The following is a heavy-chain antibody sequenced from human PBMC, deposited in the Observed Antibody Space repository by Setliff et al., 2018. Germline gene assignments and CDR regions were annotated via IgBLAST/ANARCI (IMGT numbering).Heavy chain of an antibody. CDR2: IVVGSGNT. V-gene: IGHV1-58*02. CDR1: GFTFTSSA. Sequence: SVKVSCKASGFTFTSSAMQWVRQARGQRLEWIGWIVVGSGNTNYAQKFQERVTITRDMSTSTAYMELSSLRSEDTAVYYCAADMNSSGPYYYYYSMDVWGQGTTVTVSS. CDR3: AADMNSSGPYYYYYSMDV. D-gene: IGHD6-19*01. J-gene: IGHJ6*02.